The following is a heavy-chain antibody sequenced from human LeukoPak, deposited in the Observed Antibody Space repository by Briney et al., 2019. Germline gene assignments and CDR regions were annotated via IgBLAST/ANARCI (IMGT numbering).Heavy chain of an antibody. CDR3: TKDQIGYNKAGDY. Sequence: PGGSLRLSCAASGFSFGSCAVNWGRRGPGGGLGWGSTISGSGINTYYADSVKGRFTISRDNSKNTVYLKMNSLRAEDTALYYCTKDQIGYNKAGDYCGQGTLVTVSS. CDR1: GFSFGSCA. D-gene: IGHD5-24*01. J-gene: IGHJ4*02. CDR2: ISGSGINT. V-gene: IGHV3-23*01.